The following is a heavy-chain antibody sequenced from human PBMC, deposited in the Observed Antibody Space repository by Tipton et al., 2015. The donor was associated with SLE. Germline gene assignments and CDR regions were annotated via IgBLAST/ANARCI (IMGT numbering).Heavy chain of an antibody. Sequence: GLVKPSETLSLTCTVAGGSITSYYWSWIRQPPGKGLEWIGDIYYIGNTNYNPSLKSRVTISVDTSKNQFSLKLTSVTAADTAVYYCAGQLADYYGPGGKTWFDPWGQGSLVTVSS. D-gene: IGHD3-10*01. CDR2: IYYIGNT. J-gene: IGHJ5*02. CDR1: GGSITSYY. CDR3: AGQLADYYGPGGKTWFDP. V-gene: IGHV4-59*01.